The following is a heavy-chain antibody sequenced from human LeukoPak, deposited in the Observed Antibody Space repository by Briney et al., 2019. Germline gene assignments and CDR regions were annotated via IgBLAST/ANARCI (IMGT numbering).Heavy chain of an antibody. CDR1: GFTFDDYV. V-gene: IGHV3-43*02. D-gene: IGHD1-26*01. CDR3: AKVYPGDSFDY. J-gene: IGHJ4*02. Sequence: GGSLRLSCAVSGFTFDDYVMHWVRQAPGKGLEWVSLISGDGGSTYYADAVKGRFTISRDNSKNSLYLQTNSLRTEDTALSYCAKVYPGDSFDYWGQGTLVTVSS. CDR2: ISGDGGST.